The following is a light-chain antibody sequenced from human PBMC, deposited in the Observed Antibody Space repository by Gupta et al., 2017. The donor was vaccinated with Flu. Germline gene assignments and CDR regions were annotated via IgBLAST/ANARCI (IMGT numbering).Light chain of an antibody. J-gene: IGKJ5*01. CDR3: QQRSNWPPNT. Sequence: EIVLTQSPATLSLSPGERATLSCRASQSVSSYLAWYKQKPGQAPRLLIYDASNRATGIPARFSGSGYGTYLTLTISSREPEDFAVYYCQQRSNWPPNTFGQGTRMEIK. CDR1: QSVSSY. V-gene: IGKV3-11*01. CDR2: DAS.